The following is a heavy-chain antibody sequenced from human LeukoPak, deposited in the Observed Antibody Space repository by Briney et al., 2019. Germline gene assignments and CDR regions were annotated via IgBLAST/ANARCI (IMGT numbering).Heavy chain of an antibody. V-gene: IGHV4-34*01. Sequence: SETLSLTCAVYGGSFSGYYWSWIRQPPGKGLEWIGYIYHSGSTYYNPSLKSRVTISIDRSKSQFSLNLTSVTAADTAVYYCVRGGIGYDSDYWGQGTLVAVSS. D-gene: IGHD5-12*01. CDR2: IYHSGST. CDR3: VRGGIGYDSDY. J-gene: IGHJ4*02. CDR1: GGSFSGYY.